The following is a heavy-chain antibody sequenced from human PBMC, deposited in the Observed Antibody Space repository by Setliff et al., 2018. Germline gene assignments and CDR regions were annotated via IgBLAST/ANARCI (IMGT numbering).Heavy chain of an antibody. V-gene: IGHV1-18*01. CDR2: ISVYNGDT. CDR3: ARAPSVELVTIRTNSWFTY. CDR1: GYTFRHYA. D-gene: IGHD5-18*01. J-gene: IGHJ4*02. Sequence: GASVTVSCKASGYTFRHYAFAWVRQAPGQGLEWVGWISVYNGDTNYAQKFQGRVTLTTDTSTSTAYMELRSLTSDDPAFYYCARAPSVELVTIRTNSWFTYWGQGTLVTVSS.